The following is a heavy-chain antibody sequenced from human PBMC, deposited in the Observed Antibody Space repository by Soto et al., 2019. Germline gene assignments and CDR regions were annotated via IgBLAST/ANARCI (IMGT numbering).Heavy chain of an antibody. CDR2: IYMSGST. CDR1: GGSISSNY. V-gene: IGHV4-4*07. J-gene: IGHJ5*02. CDR3: ASLQNNWFDP. Sequence: LSLTCTVFGGSISSNYWTWIRQTAGKGLEWIGRIYMSGSTNYNPSLKSRVTMSMDTSNNQFSLNLRFVTAADTAVYYCASLQNNWFDPWGQGTLVTVSS.